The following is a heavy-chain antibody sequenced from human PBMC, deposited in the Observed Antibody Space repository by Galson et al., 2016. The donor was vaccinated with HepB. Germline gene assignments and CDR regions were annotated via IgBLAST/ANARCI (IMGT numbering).Heavy chain of an antibody. D-gene: IGHD2-2*01. CDR1: GFTFSSYA. V-gene: IGHV3-30-3*01. Sequence: SLRLSCAASGFTFSSYAMTWVRQAPGKGLEWMSLISFDGNKKFYADSVKGRFTISRDNSRNTLYLQMDSLRAEDTAVYYCAKFYSSSTNLVSYYYYMDVWGEGTTVIVSS. J-gene: IGHJ6*03. CDR3: AKFYSSSTNLVSYYYYMDV. CDR2: ISFDGNKK.